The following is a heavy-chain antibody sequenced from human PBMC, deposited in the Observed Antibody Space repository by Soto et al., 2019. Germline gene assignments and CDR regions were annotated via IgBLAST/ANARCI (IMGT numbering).Heavy chain of an antibody. D-gene: IGHD2-8*01. Sequence: SETLSLTCAVHGGSFSGYYWDWIRQPPGKGLEWIGDINHGGSSNYNPSLKSRATISVDTSKNQFSLTLTYVTAADTAVYYCARLRGYCTISGCNGDYAMDVWGRGTTVTVSS. CDR1: GGSFSGYY. CDR2: INHGGSS. J-gene: IGHJ6*02. V-gene: IGHV4-34*01. CDR3: ARLRGYCTISGCNGDYAMDV.